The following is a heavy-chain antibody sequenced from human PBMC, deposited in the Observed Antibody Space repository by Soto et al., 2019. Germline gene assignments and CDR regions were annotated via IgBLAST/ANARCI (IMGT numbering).Heavy chain of an antibody. V-gene: IGHV4-34*01. D-gene: IGHD2-8*02. J-gene: IGHJ4*02. CDR1: GGNFIGYY. Sequence: SVTLSLTCAVDGGNFIGYYLTWIRQPPGTGLEWIGEINHSGSTNYNPSLKSRVTISVDTSKNQFSLKLTSVTAADTAVYYCARDKITGLFDYWGQGTLVTVSS. CDR3: ARDKITGLFDY. CDR2: INHSGST.